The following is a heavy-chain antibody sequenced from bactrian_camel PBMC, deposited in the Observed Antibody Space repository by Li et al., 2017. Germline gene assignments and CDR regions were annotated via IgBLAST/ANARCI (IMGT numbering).Heavy chain of an antibody. V-gene: IGHV3S55*01. Sequence: HVQLVESGGGSVQVGGSLRLSCVASGDTIGRYCMGWFRQIPDREREGVAAIFTSDDSTYYTDSVKGRFTISRENDKNTVYLQMNNLKPEDTAMYYCVDVCYGSRYYLARRTNVWGQGTQVTVS. D-gene: IGHD6*01. CDR1: GDTIGRYC. CDR2: IFTSDDST. CDR3: VDVCYGSRYYLARRTNV. J-gene: IGHJ4*01.